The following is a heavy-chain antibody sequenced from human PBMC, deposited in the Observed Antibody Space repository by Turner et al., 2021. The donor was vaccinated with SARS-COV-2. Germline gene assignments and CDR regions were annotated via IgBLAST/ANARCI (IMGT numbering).Heavy chain of an antibody. CDR1: GDSITGYF. CDR3: ARVRYDSTGYPFDP. V-gene: IGHV4-59*01. D-gene: IGHD3-22*01. CDR2: IYNSGRT. Sequence: QVRLQESGPGLGKPSETLSLTCTVSGDSITGYFWNWIRQPPGKGLEWIGYIYNSGRTNYNPSLKSRVTISVDTSKNQFSLKLSSVSAADTAVYYCARVRYDSTGYPFDPWGQGTLVTVSS. J-gene: IGHJ5*02.